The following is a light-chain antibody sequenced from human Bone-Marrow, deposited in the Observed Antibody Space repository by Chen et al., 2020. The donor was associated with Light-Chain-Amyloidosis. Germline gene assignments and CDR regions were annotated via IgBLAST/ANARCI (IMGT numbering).Light chain of an antibody. Sequence: SSELTPPPSVSVSPGPTARLTCSGDDLPTKYAYWYQQKPGQAPVLVIHRDTERPSGISERFSGSSSGTTATLTISGVQAEDEADYHCQSADSSGTYEVIFGGGTKLTVL. J-gene: IGLJ2*01. CDR2: RDT. CDR1: DLPTKY. CDR3: QSADSSGTYEVI. V-gene: IGLV3-25*03.